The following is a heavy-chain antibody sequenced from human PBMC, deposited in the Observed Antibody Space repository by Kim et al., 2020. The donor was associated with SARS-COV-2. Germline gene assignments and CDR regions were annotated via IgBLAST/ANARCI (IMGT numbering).Heavy chain of an antibody. J-gene: IGHJ6*02. D-gene: IGHD3-3*01. CDR2: ISSSSSYI. Sequence: GGSLRLSCAASGFTFSSYSMNWVRQAPGKGLEWVSSISSSSSYIYYADSVKGRFTISRDNAKNSLYLQMNSLRAEDTAVYYCARNYEGAGFYYYGMDVWGQGTTVTVSS. V-gene: IGHV3-21*01. CDR1: GFTFSSYS. CDR3: ARNYEGAGFYYYGMDV.